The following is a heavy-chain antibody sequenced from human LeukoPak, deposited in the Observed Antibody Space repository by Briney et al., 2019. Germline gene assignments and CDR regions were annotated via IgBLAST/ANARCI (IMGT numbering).Heavy chain of an antibody. CDR2: INHSGST. CDR1: GGSFSGYY. J-gene: IGHJ4*02. V-gene: IGHV4-34*01. D-gene: IGHD7-27*01. CDR3: ASRKLGNDY. Sequence: SETLSLTCAVYGGSFSGYYWSWIRQPPGKGLEWIGEINHSGSTNYNPSLKRRVTISVDTSKNQFSLKLSSVTAADTAVYYCASRKLGNDYWGQGTLVTVSS.